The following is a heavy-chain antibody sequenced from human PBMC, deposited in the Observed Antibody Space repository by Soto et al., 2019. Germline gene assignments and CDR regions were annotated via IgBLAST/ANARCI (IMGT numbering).Heavy chain of an antibody. CDR1: GFTFSSYG. D-gene: IGHD1-7*01. CDR3: AKEGHWNYVDAFDI. Sequence: QVQLVESGGGVVQPGRSLRLSCAASGFTFSSYGMHWVRQAPGKGLEWMAVISYDVSNKYYADSVKGRFTISRDNSKNTLYLQMNSLRAEDTAVYYCAKEGHWNYVDAFDIWGQGTMVTVSS. V-gene: IGHV3-30*18. J-gene: IGHJ3*02. CDR2: ISYDVSNK.